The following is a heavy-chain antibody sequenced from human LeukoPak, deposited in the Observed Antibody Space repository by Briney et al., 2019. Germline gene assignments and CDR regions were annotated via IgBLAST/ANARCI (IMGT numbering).Heavy chain of an antibody. Sequence: SETLSLTCAVYGGSFSGYYWSWIRQPPGKGLEWIGEINHSGSTNYNPSLKSRVTISVDTSKNQFSLKLSSVTAADTAVYYCARLKDFWSGYRGGYYYYYMDVWGKGTTVTVSS. CDR2: INHSGST. CDR3: ARLKDFWSGYRGGYYYYYMDV. D-gene: IGHD3-3*01. CDR1: GGSFSGYY. V-gene: IGHV4-34*01. J-gene: IGHJ6*03.